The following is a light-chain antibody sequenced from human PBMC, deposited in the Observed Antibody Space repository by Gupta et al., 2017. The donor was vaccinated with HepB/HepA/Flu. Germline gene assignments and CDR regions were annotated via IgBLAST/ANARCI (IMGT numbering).Light chain of an antibody. V-gene: IGKV3-11*01. J-gene: IGKJ4*01. CDR2: DAS. CDR1: QSVSRY. CDR3: QQRSNWPRT. Sequence: DIVLTQSPATLSLSPGERATLSCRASQSVSRYLAWYQQKPGQAPSLLIYDASNRATGVPARFSASGSGTDFTLTISSLEPEDFAVYYCQQRSNWPRTFGGGTKVQIK.